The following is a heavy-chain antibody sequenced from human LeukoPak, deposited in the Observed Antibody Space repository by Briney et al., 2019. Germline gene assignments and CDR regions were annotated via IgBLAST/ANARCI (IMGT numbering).Heavy chain of an antibody. V-gene: IGHV3-23*01. CDR1: GFTFSSYA. CDR3: ARERIVPYYFDY. Sequence: PGGSLRLSCAASGFTFSSYAMSWVRQAPGKGLEWVSAISGSGGSTYYADSVKGRFTISRDNAKNSLYLQMNSLRAEDTAVYYCARERIVPYYFDYWGQGTLVTVSS. D-gene: IGHD2-15*01. CDR2: ISGSGGST. J-gene: IGHJ4*02.